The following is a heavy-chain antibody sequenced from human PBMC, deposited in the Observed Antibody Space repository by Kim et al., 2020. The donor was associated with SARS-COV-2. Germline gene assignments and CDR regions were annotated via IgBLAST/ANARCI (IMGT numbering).Heavy chain of an antibody. D-gene: IGHD2-15*01. J-gene: IGHJ6*02. V-gene: IGHV3-30*18. CDR1: GFTFSSYG. Sequence: GGSLRLSCAASGFTFSSYGMHWVRQAPGKGLEWVAVISYDGSNKYYADSVKGRFTISRDNSKNTLYLQMNSLRAEDTAVYYCAKGLVGWQPGYGMDVWGQGTTVTVSS. CDR2: ISYDGSNK. CDR3: AKGLVGWQPGYGMDV.